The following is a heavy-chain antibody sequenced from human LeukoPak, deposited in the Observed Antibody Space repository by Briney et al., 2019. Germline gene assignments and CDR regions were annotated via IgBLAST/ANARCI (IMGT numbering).Heavy chain of an antibody. J-gene: IGHJ4*02. CDR2: ISSSGNSK. V-gene: IGHV3-11*01. CDR1: GFTFSDYY. D-gene: IGHD6-6*01. CDR3: ARDIVEYSSSYDY. Sequence: GGSLRLSCTASGFTFSDYYMSWIRQAPGKGLEWVSYISSSGNSKYNADSVKGRFTISRDNAKNSLSLQMNSLRAEDTAVYYCARDIVEYSSSYDYWGQGTLVTVSS.